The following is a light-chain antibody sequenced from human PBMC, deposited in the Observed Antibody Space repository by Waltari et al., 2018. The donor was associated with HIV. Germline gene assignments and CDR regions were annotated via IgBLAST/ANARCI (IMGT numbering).Light chain of an antibody. CDR1: QTINSY. V-gene: IGKV1-39*01. Sequence: DIQMTQSPSSLSASVGDRVTITCRPSQTINSYLNWYQQKPGGVPKLLIYGASNLQSGVPSRFSGSGSGTDFTLTIDSLQPEDFTTYYCQQTYTTPFTFGQGTKLEIK. CDR3: QQTYTTPFT. J-gene: IGKJ2*01. CDR2: GAS.